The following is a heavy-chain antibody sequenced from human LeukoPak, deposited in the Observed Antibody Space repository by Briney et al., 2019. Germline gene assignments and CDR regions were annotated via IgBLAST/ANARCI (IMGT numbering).Heavy chain of an antibody. V-gene: IGHV5-51*01. Sequence: GESLKISCKASGYSFPTYWIGWVRQMPGKGLEWMGIIYPGDSDTRYSPSFQGQVTISVDKSISTAYLQWSSLKASDTAMYYCARIPCSSTSCHKRFDYWGQGTLVAVSS. CDR1: GYSFPTYW. CDR3: ARIPCSSTSCHKRFDY. CDR2: IYPGDSDT. J-gene: IGHJ4*02. D-gene: IGHD2-2*01.